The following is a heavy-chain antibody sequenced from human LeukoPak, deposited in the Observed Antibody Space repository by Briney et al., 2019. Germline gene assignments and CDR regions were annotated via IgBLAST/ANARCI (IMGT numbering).Heavy chain of an antibody. CDR1: GFAFSSYH. V-gene: IGHV3-23*01. Sequence: PGTSLRLSCVGSGFAFSSYHLSWVRQIPGKGLEWLSVVTANSDNIYYADSVKGRFTISRDNSKDTLYLQMNGLRAEDSALYYCANLQKGNYKANFWGQGTLVTVSS. CDR2: VTANSDNI. CDR3: ANLQKGNYKANF. J-gene: IGHJ4*02. D-gene: IGHD3-10*01.